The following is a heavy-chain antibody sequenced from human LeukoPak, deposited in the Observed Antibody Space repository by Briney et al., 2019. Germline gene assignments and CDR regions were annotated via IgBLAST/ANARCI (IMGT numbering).Heavy chain of an antibody. CDR2: IYYSGST. CDR3: ARAGHDYGDVNWFDP. D-gene: IGHD4-17*01. V-gene: IGHV4-39*01. J-gene: IGHJ5*02. Sequence: PSETLSLTCTVSGGSISSSSYYWGWIRQPPGKGLEWIGSIYYSGSTYYNPSLKSRVTISVDTSKNQFSLKLSSVTAADTAVYYCARAGHDYGDVNWFDPWGQGTLVTVSS. CDR1: GGSISSSSYY.